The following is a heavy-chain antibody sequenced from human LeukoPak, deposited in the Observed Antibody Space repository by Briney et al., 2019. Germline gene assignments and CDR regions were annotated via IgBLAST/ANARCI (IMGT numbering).Heavy chain of an antibody. CDR2: ISGSGGST. J-gene: IGHJ4*02. D-gene: IGHD5-12*01. Sequence: PGGSLRLSCAASGFTFSSYAMSWVRQAPGKGLEWVSAISGSGGSTYYADSVKGRFTISRDNSKNTLYLQMNSLRAEDTAVYYCARGGRDGYNFFDYWGQGTLVTVSS. CDR3: ARGGRDGYNFFDY. CDR1: GFTFSSYA. V-gene: IGHV3-23*01.